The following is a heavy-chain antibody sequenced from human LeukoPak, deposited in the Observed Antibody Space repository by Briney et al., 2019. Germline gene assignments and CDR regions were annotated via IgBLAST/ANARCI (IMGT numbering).Heavy chain of an antibody. J-gene: IGHJ4*02. CDR2: INPDGRST. CDR1: GFPFSTYW. V-gene: IGHV3-74*03. CDR3: ATGGIDSRYYFDN. D-gene: IGHD3-10*01. Sequence: GGSLRLSCAVSGFPFSTYWMHWVRQAPGKGLVWVSRINPDGRSTTYADSVKGRFTISRDNAKNTLYLQMNSLRVEDTAVYYCATGGIDSRYYFDNWGQGTLVTVSS.